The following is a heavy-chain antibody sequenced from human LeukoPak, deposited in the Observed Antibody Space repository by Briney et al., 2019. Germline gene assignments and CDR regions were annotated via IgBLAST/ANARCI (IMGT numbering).Heavy chain of an antibody. CDR3: ARDSSSTSWTFAFDI. J-gene: IGHJ3*02. Sequence: NPSETLSLTCTVSGGSISSYYWSWIRQPPGKGLEWIGYIYYSGSTNYNPSLKSRVTMSVDTSKNQFSLKLSSVTAADTAVYYCARDSSSTSWTFAFDIWGQGTMVTVSS. CDR1: GGSISSYY. V-gene: IGHV4-59*12. D-gene: IGHD2-2*01. CDR2: IYYSGST.